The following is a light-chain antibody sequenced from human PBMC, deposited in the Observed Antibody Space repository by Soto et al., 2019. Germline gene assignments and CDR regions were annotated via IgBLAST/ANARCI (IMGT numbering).Light chain of an antibody. Sequence: DIHLTQSPSTFAASVIDIVTITCRASQSISDWLAWYQQKPGKAPELLISDASTLTPGVPSRFSGSGSGTEFTLIISSLKPDDVATYFCQQYKTYAFGPGTKVDIK. J-gene: IGKJ2*01. V-gene: IGKV1-5*01. CDR3: QQYKTYA. CDR1: QSISDW. CDR2: DAS.